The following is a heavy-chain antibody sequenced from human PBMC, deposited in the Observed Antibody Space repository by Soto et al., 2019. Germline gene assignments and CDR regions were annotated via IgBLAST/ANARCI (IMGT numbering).Heavy chain of an antibody. D-gene: IGHD3-9*01. CDR3: ARGSILTGYYGDY. CDR2: IDPSYSYT. J-gene: IGHJ4*02. CDR1: GYXFTSYW. Sequence: PXEXLKISCKCSGYXFTSYWISWVRHMPGKGLEWIGRIDPSYSYTNYSPSFQVHVTISVDKSIRTAYLQWSSLNSSDTDMYYCARGSILTGYYGDYWGQGTLGTVSS. V-gene: IGHV5-10-1*01.